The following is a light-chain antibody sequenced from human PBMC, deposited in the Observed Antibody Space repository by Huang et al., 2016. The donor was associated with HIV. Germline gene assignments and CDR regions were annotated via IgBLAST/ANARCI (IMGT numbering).Light chain of an antibody. J-gene: IGKJ3*01. CDR3: QQYNNWPPVWFT. CDR1: QSVSSN. CDR2: GAS. V-gene: IGKV3-15*01. Sequence: EIVMTQSPATLSVSPGERATLSCRASQSVSSNLAWYQQKPGQAPRLLSYGASTRATGIPAMFSGSGSGTEFTLTISSLQSEDFAVYYCQQYNNWPPVWFTFGAGTKVDIK.